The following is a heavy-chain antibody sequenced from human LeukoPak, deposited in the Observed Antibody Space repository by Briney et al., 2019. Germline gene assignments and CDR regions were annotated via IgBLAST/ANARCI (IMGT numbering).Heavy chain of an antibody. CDR1: GYTFTSYD. Sequence: ASVKVSCKASGYTFTSYDINWVRQATGQGLEWMGWMNPNSGNTGYAQKFQGRVTMTRDTSTSTVYMELSSLRSEDTAVYYCARERGGNSDPTLVYWGQGTLVTVSS. CDR2: MNPNSGNT. J-gene: IGHJ4*02. V-gene: IGHV1-8*01. D-gene: IGHD4-23*01. CDR3: ARERGGNSDPTLVY.